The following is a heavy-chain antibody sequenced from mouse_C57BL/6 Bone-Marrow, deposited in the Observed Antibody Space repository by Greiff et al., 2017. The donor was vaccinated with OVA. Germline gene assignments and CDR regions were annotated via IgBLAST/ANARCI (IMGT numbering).Heavy chain of an antibody. CDR3: ALTGTAWFAY. Sequence: QVQLQQPGAELVKPGASVKVSCKASGYTFTSYWMHWVKQRPGQGLEWIGRIHPSDSDTNYNQKFKGKATLTADKSYSTAYMQLSSLTSEEDAVYYCALTGTAWFAYWGQGTLVTVSA. J-gene: IGHJ3*01. CDR2: IHPSDSDT. V-gene: IGHV1-74*01. D-gene: IGHD4-1*01. CDR1: GYTFTSYW.